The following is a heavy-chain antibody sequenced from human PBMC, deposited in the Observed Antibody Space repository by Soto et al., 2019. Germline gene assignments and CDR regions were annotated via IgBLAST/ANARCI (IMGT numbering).Heavy chain of an antibody. CDR3: ARDRPASVASSGYYLGYYYGMDV. V-gene: IGHV3-21*01. D-gene: IGHD3-22*01. J-gene: IGHJ6*02. CDR2: ISSSSSYI. Sequence: PGGSLRLSCAASGFTFSSYSMNWVRQAPGKGLEWVSSISSSSSYIYYADSVKGRFTISRDNAKNSLYLRMNSLRAEDTAVYYCARDRPASVASSGYYLGYYYGMDVWAQGTTVTVSS. CDR1: GFTFSSYS.